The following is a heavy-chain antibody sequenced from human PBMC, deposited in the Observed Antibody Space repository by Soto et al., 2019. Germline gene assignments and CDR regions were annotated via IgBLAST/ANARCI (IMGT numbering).Heavy chain of an antibody. V-gene: IGHV5-51*01. CDR3: ARLGDRSLYYYYMDV. CDR1: GYSFINYW. D-gene: IGHD3-16*01. CDR2: IYPGDSDT. J-gene: IGHJ6*03. Sequence: GESLKISCKGSGYSFINYWIGWVRQMPGKGLEWMGVIYPGDSDTKYSPSFQGQVTISADKSISTAYLQWSSLKASDTAMYYCARLGDRSLYYYYMDVWGKGTTVTVSS.